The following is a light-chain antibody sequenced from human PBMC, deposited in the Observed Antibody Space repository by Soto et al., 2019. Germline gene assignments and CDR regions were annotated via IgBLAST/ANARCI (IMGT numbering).Light chain of an antibody. CDR2: GAS. J-gene: IGKJ1*01. Sequence: ILLKQYTGTLSFSPGGRATLSCRASQSVSSNYLAWYQQKPGRAPRLLIYGASSRATGIPDRFSGSGSGTDFTLTISRLEPEDFAVYYCHQYGSSPATFGQGTKVDIK. V-gene: IGKV3-20*01. CDR1: QSVSSNY. CDR3: HQYGSSPAT.